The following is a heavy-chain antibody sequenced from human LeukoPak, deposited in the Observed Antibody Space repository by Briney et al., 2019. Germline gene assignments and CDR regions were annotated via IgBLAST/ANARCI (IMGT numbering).Heavy chain of an antibody. Sequence: SETLSLTCTVSGTSITNIEDYWGWIRQSPGKGLEWIGTIYHIGSTYYNPSLKSRATLSVDASKNQFSLKLSSVTAADTAVYYCAREPMRVGTNAFDIWGQGTMVTVSS. J-gene: IGHJ3*02. CDR1: GTSITNIEDY. D-gene: IGHD3-22*01. CDR3: AREPMRVGTNAFDI. CDR2: IYHIGST. V-gene: IGHV4-39*07.